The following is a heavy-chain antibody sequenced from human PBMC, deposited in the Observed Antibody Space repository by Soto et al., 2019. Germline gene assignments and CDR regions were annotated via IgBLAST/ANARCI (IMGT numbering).Heavy chain of an antibody. CDR2: IIPILGIA. CDR1: GGTFSSYT. J-gene: IGHJ5*02. CDR3: ARDPGILPGPTTWFDP. D-gene: IGHD1-1*01. V-gene: IGHV1-69*08. Sequence: QVQLVQSGAEVKKPGSSVKVSCKASGGTFSSYTISWLRQAPGQGLEWMGRIIPILGIANYAQKFQGRVTITADKSTSTAYMELSSLRSEDTAVYYCARDPGILPGPTTWFDPWGQGTLVTVSS.